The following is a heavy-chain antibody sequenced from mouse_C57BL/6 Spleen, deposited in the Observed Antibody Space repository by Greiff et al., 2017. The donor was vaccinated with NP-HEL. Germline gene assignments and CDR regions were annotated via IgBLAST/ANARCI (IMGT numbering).Heavy chain of an antibody. CDR2: IDPETGGT. CDR3: TRGDYDY. Sequence: VQLQESGAELVRPGASVTLSCKASGYTFTDYEMHWVKQTPVHGLEWIGAIDPETGGTAYNQKFKGKAILTADKSSSTAYMELRSLTSEDSAVYYCTRGDYDYWGQGTTLTVSS. J-gene: IGHJ2*01. CDR1: GYTFTDYE. V-gene: IGHV1-15*01. D-gene: IGHD2-4*01.